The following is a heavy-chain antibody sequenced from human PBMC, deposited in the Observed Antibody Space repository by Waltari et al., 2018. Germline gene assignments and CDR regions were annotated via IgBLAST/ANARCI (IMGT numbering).Heavy chain of an antibody. Sequence: QVQLQESGPGLVKPSQTLSLTCTVSGGSISSGDYYWSWIRQPPGKGLEWIGYIYYRGSTYYNPSLKSRVTISVDTSKNQFSLKLSSVTAADTAVYYCARDYPHYDFWSGYPGWYFDLWGRGTLVTVSS. CDR1: GGSISSGDYY. CDR2: IYYRGST. J-gene: IGHJ2*01. V-gene: IGHV4-30-4*08. D-gene: IGHD3-3*01. CDR3: ARDYPHYDFWSGYPGWYFDL.